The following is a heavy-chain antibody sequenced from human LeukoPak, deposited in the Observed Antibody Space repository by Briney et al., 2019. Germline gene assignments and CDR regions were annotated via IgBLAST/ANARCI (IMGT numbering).Heavy chain of an antibody. CDR1: GNSISSGGYY. D-gene: IGHD4-23*01. J-gene: IGHJ4*02. Sequence: SETLSLTCTVSGNSISSGGYYWSWIRQQTGKGLEWIGCIYYSGSTYYNPSLKSRVTISVDTYKSQFSLKLSSLTAPDTAVYYCASSYGCKDYYDYWVQGTLVTVSS. CDR2: IYYSGST. V-gene: IGHV4-31*03. CDR3: ASSYGCKDYYDY.